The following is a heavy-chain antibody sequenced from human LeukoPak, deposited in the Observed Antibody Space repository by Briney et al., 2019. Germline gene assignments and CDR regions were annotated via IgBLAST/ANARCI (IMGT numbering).Heavy chain of an antibody. V-gene: IGHV3-48*03. J-gene: IGHJ4*02. CDR3: ARVHPGSGSQYLDY. CDR1: GFTFATYE. Sequence: PGGSLRLSCAASGFTFATYEINWVRQAPGKGLEWVSYIGGSGTGIYSADSVKGRFSISRDNAKNSVYLQMNSLRAEDTAVYYCARVHPGSGSQYLDYWGQGTLVTVSS. CDR2: IGGSGTGI. D-gene: IGHD3-10*01.